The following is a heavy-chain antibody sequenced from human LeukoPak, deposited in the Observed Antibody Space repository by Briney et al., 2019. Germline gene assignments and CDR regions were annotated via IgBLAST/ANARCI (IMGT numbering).Heavy chain of an antibody. Sequence: SETLSLTCTVSGGSVSSGSSYWSWIRQPPGQGLEWIGYIYHSGTTNYDPSLKSRVTISADTSKNQFSLKLSSVTAADTAVYYCARSPLGYFDDWGQGTLVTVSS. J-gene: IGHJ4*02. CDR3: ARSPLGYFDD. D-gene: IGHD7-27*01. CDR1: GGSVSSGSSY. V-gene: IGHV4-61*01. CDR2: IYHSGTT.